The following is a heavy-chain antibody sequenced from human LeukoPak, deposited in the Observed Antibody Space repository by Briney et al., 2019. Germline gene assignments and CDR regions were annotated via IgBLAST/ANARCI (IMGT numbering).Heavy chain of an antibody. Sequence: PGGSLRLSWAASGFTFSSYAMSWVRQAPGKGLEGVAAISGSGGSTYYADSVKGRVTISRDNSKNTLYLQMNSLRAEDKAVYYCAKWSTESYYDSSGYFDYWGQGTLVTVSS. CDR1: GFTFSSYA. J-gene: IGHJ4*02. V-gene: IGHV3-23*01. CDR3: AKWSTESYYDSSGYFDY. D-gene: IGHD3-22*01. CDR2: ISGSGGST.